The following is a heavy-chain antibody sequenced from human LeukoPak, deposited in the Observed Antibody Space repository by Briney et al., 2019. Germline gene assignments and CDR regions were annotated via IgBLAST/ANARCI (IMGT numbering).Heavy chain of an antibody. J-gene: IGHJ4*02. Sequence: PSETLSLTCAVSGYSICSGYYWGWIRQPPGKGLEWIGSIYHSGSTYYNPSLKSRVTISVDTSKNQFSLKLSSVTAADTAVYYCARAPPGYFDYWGQGTLVTVSS. CDR1: GYSICSGYY. D-gene: IGHD1-14*01. CDR3: ARAPPGYFDY. CDR2: IYHSGST. V-gene: IGHV4-38-2*01.